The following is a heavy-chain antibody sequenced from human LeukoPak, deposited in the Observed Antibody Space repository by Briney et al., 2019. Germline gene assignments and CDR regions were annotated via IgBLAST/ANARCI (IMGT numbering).Heavy chain of an antibody. Sequence: GGSLRLSCAASGFSFDDYGLTWVRQAPGKGLEWVSGINWKGDSTDYADSLKGRFTISRDNAKNSLYLQMNSLRAEDTALYYCARDLRVVITGSFESWGQGTLVTVSS. CDR3: ARDLRVVITGSFES. D-gene: IGHD3-22*01. V-gene: IGHV3-20*04. CDR1: GFSFDDYG. J-gene: IGHJ4*02. CDR2: INWKGDST.